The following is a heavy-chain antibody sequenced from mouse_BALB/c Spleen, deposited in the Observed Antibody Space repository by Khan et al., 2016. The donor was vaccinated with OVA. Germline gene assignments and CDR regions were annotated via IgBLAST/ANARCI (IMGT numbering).Heavy chain of an antibody. V-gene: IGHV1S56*01. J-gene: IGHJ2*01. D-gene: IGHD4-1*01. Sequence: VQLQESGPELVKPGASVRISCMASGYTFTSYYIHWVKQRPGQGLEWIGWIYPGYFHTEYNEKFKGKATLTADKSSSTAYMQLSSLTSEDSAVYFCARSDSGTVFDYWGQGTTLTVSS. CDR2: IYPGYFHT. CDR3: ARSDSGTVFDY. CDR1: GYTFTSYY.